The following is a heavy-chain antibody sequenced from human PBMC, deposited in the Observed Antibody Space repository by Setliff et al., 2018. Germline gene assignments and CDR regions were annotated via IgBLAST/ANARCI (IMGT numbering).Heavy chain of an antibody. CDR3: VKGSSDSRPYYFDY. CDR1: GFTFWSYA. J-gene: IGHJ4*02. D-gene: IGHD2-2*01. Sequence: GESLKISCAASGFTFWSYATSWVRQAPGKGLEWISAITHSGWDTYHADSVKGRFTISRANSQNTLFLQMNSLRVEDTAVYFCVKGSSDSRPYYFDYWGQGMLGTVSS. V-gene: IGHV3-23*01. CDR2: ITHSGWDT.